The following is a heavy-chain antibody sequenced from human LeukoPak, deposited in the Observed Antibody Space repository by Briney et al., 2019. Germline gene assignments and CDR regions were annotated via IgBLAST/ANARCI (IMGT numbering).Heavy chain of an antibody. Sequence: GGSLRLSCAASGFTFSSYGMHWVRQAPGKGLEWVSFISYDRSHKYYGDSVKGRLTISRDNAKNTVYLQVSSLRTEDTAVYYCAKRSDSGSHTFDYWGQGTLVTVS. V-gene: IGHV3-30*18. J-gene: IGHJ4*02. CDR2: ISYDRSHK. D-gene: IGHD3-10*01. CDR1: GFTFSSYG. CDR3: AKRSDSGSHTFDY.